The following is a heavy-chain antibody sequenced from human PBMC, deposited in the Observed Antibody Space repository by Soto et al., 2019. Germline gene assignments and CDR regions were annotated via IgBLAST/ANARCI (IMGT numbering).Heavy chain of an antibody. CDR2: VYQSGRT. J-gene: IGHJ4*02. CDR1: GGSISSSSYY. Sequence: SETLSLTCTVSGGSISSSSYYWGWIRQPPGKGLEWIGYVYQSGRTYGSVTTSYNPSLKSRVTISVDRSTNQFSLKLISVTAADTAVYFCARGQSIVAAIDYFDYWGQGSLVTVSS. D-gene: IGHD5-12*01. V-gene: IGHV4-61*05. CDR3: ARGQSIVAAIDYFDY.